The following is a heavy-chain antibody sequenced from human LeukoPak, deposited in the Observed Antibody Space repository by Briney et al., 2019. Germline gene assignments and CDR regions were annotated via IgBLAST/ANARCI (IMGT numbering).Heavy chain of an antibody. CDR3: TTYYDILTGYSPGAFDI. D-gene: IGHD3-9*01. J-gene: IGHJ3*02. CDR1: GFTFSSYG. Sequence: GGSLRLSCAASGFTFSSYGMHWVRQAPGKGLEWVAFIRYDGSNKYYADSVKGRFTISRDNSKNTLYLQMNSLRAEDTAVYYCTTYYDILTGYSPGAFDIWGQGTMVTVSS. V-gene: IGHV3-30*02. CDR2: IRYDGSNK.